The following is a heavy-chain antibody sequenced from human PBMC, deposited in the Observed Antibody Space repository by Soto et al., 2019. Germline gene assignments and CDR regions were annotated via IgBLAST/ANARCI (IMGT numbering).Heavy chain of an antibody. CDR1: GGSISSGGYS. J-gene: IGHJ4*02. CDR3: ARVVHDYYFDY. Sequence: SETLSLTCAVSGGSISSGGYSWSWIRQPPGKGLEWIGYIYHSGSTYYNPSLKSRVTISVDTSKNQFSLKLSSVTAADTAVYYCARVVHDYYFDYWGQGTLVTVSS. CDR2: IYHSGST. D-gene: IGHD3-10*01. V-gene: IGHV4-30-2*01.